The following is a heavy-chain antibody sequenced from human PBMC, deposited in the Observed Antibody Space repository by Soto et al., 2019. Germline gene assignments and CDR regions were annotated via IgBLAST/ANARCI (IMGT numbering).Heavy chain of an antibody. CDR3: ARAMGGGGYYYSGMDV. CDR1: GFTFSSYG. J-gene: IGHJ6*02. CDR2: IWYDGSNK. D-gene: IGHD3-16*01. Sequence: QVQLVESGGGVVQPGRSLRLSCAASGFTFSSYGMHWVRQAPGKGLEWVAVIWYDGSNKYYADSLKDRFTISRDNSNNTLYLQMNSLREDDKAVYYCARAMGGGGYYYSGMDVWGQGTTVTVSS. V-gene: IGHV3-33*01.